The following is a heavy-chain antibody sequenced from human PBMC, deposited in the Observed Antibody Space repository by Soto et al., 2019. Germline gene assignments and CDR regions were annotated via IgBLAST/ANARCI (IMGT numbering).Heavy chain of an antibody. J-gene: IGHJ4*02. V-gene: IGHV1-3*01. CDR3: ARESGSYPEYYFGD. Sequence: ASVKVSCKASGYRFTGYAIHWVRQAPGQGLEWLGWINGGNGNTKCSEKMQGRVTITRDTAASTAYMELSSLRFEDTAVYYCARESGSYPEYYFGDWGQGALVTVSS. D-gene: IGHD1-26*01. CDR2: INGGNGNT. CDR1: GYRFTGYA.